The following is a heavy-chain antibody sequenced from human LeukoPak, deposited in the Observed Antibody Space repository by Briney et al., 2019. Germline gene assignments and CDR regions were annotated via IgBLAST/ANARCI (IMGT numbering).Heavy chain of an antibody. D-gene: IGHD1-26*01. CDR1: GYTFTDYS. CDR3: ARGPRWELLWVMDV. J-gene: IGHJ6*03. CDR2: INPSAGST. Sequence: GASVKVSCKTSGYTFTDYSMHWVRQAPGQGLEWMGIINPSAGSTSYAQKFQGRVTITADESTSTAYMELSSLRSEDTAVYYCARGPRWELLWVMDVWGKGTTVTISS. V-gene: IGHV1-46*01.